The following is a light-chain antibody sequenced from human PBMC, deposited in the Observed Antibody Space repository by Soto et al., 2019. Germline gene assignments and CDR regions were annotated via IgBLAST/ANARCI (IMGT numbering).Light chain of an antibody. J-gene: IGLJ3*02. CDR3: SSYPTSSTRCV. CDR2: AVS. Sequence: QSALTQPASVSGSPGQSISISCTGTSSDVGTYNYVSWYQQYPGKAPKLLIYAVSYRPSGVSDRFSGSKSGNTASLTISGLQAEDEADYYCSSYPTSSTRCVFGGGTKLTVL. V-gene: IGLV2-14*01. CDR1: SSDVGTYNY.